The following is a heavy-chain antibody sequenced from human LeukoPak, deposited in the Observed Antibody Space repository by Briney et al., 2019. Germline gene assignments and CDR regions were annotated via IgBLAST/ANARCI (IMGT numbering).Heavy chain of an antibody. CDR2: IYYSGST. CDR3: ATNYGDYLGYYYYGMDV. V-gene: IGHV4-30-4*01. CDR1: GGSISPYY. D-gene: IGHD4-17*01. J-gene: IGHJ6*02. Sequence: PSETLSLTCVVSGGSISPYYWSWIRQPPGKGLEWIGYIYYSGSTYCNPSLKSRVTISVDTSKNQFSLKLSSVTAADTAVYYCATNYGDYLGYYYYGMDVWGQGTTVTVSS.